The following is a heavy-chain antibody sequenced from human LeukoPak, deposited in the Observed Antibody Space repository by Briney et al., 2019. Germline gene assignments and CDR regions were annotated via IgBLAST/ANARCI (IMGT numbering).Heavy chain of an antibody. Sequence: SETLSPTCTVSGGSISSGGYYWSWIRQPPGKGLEWIGYIYHSGSTYNNPSLKSRVTISVDRSKNQFSLKLSSVTAADTAVYYCARMYSSSSVVDYWGQGTLVTVSS. D-gene: IGHD6-6*01. CDR2: IYHSGST. V-gene: IGHV4-30-2*01. CDR3: ARMYSSSSVVDY. J-gene: IGHJ4*02. CDR1: GGSISSGGYY.